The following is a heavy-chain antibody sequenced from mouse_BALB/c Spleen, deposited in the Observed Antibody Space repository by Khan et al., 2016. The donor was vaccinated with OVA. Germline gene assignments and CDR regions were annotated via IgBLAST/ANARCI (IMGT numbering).Heavy chain of an antibody. CDR1: GYTFTAYD. V-gene: IGHV1S56*01. CDR3: AREGLRGVAMDY. J-gene: IGHJ4*01. Sequence: QIQLVQSGPELVKPGAFVKISCKASGYTFTAYDINWVKQRPGQGLEWIGWIYPGDGSTKYNENFKGKATLTADKSSNTAYMQLSSLTSEISAVYVCAREGLRGVAMDYWGQGTSVSVSS. CDR2: IYPGDGST. D-gene: IGHD2-4*01.